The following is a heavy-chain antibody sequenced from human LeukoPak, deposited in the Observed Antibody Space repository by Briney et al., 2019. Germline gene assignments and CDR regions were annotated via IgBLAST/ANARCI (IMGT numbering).Heavy chain of an antibody. V-gene: IGHV1-46*01. D-gene: IGHD2-15*01. Sequence: ASVKVSCKASGYTFTSYYMHWVRQAPGQGLEWMGIINPSGGSTSYAQKFQGRVTMTRDTSTSTVYTELSSLRSEDTAVYYCARCNPGELLGVCGWFDPWGQGTLVTVSS. J-gene: IGHJ5*02. CDR3: ARCNPGELLGVCGWFDP. CDR1: GYTFTSYY. CDR2: INPSGGST.